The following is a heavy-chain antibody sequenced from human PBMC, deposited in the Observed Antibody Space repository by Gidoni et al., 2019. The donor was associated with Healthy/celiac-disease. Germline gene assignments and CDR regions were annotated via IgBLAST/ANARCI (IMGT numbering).Heavy chain of an antibody. D-gene: IGHD6-13*01. CDR3: ARHSVAPLTGIAASTPCFDY. CDR1: GGSISSSSYY. V-gene: IGHV4-39*01. CDR2: IYYSGST. Sequence: QLQLQESGPGLVKPSETLSLTCTVSGGSISSSSYYWGWIRQPPGKGLEWIGSIYYSGSTYYNPSLKSRVTISVDTSKNQFSLKLSSVTAADTAVYYCARHSVAPLTGIAASTPCFDYWGQGTLVTVSS. J-gene: IGHJ4*02.